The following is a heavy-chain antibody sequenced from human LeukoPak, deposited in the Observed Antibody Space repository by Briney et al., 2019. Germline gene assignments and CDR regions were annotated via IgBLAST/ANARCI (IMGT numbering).Heavy chain of an antibody. J-gene: IGHJ4*02. V-gene: IGHV4-39*01. Sequence: SETLSLTCTVSGGSISTSNYYWGWIRQPPGKGLEWIGSIYYSGSTYYNPSLKSRVTISVDTSKNQFSLKLSSVTAADTAVYYCARRSDSGSYSYWGQGTLVTVSS. CDR3: ARRSDSGSYSY. D-gene: IGHD3-10*01. CDR2: IYYSGST. CDR1: GGSISTSNYY.